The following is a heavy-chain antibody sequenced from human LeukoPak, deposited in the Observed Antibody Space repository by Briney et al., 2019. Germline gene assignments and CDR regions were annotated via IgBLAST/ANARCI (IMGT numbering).Heavy chain of an antibody. CDR1: GFTFSSYV. CDR3: AKAEDGLDF. D-gene: IGHD5-24*01. CDR2: ITGSGGST. Sequence: PGGSLRLSCAASGFTFSSYVINWVRQAPGEGLEWISAITGSGGSTYYADSVKGRFTISRDNSKNTLYLQMSSLRAEDTAVYYCAKAEDGLDFWGQGTLVTVSS. V-gene: IGHV3-23*01. J-gene: IGHJ4*02.